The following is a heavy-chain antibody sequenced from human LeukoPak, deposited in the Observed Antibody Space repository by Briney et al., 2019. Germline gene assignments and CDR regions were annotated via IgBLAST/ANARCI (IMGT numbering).Heavy chain of an antibody. D-gene: IGHD5-24*01. CDR1: GFTFSSYW. CDR3: ARDGRDGYNWDHYYYYCMDV. Sequence: GGSLRLSCAASGFTFSSYWMSWVRQAPGKGLEWVANIKQDGSEKYYVDSVKGRFTISRDNAKNSLYLQMNSLRAEDTAVYYCARDGRDGYNWDHYYYYCMDVWGKGTTVTISS. V-gene: IGHV3-7*01. CDR2: IKQDGSEK. J-gene: IGHJ6*03.